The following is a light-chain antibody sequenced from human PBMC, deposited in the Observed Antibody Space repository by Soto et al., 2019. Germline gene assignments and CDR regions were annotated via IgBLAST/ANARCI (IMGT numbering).Light chain of an antibody. Sequence: QSVLTQPPSVSGAPGQRVTISCSGSSSNFGAGYAVQWYQQLPGTAPKLLIYGNNNRPSGVPDRFSGSKSGNTASLTVTGLQAEDEADYYCSSCGDNDIYVFGTGTKLTVL. CDR3: SSCGDNDIYV. CDR2: GNN. CDR1: SSNFGAGYA. V-gene: IGLV1-40*01. J-gene: IGLJ1*01.